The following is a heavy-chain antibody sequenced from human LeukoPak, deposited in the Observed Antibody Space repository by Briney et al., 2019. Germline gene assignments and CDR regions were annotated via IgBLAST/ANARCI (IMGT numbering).Heavy chain of an antibody. D-gene: IGHD5-24*01. Sequence: SVRVSCKAFGGTFSKYSFSWVRQAPGQGLEWMGRIIPIFGTTIYAQKFEGRVTITTDESTTTAYMDLSSLSSEDTAVYYCARGDGYGYNWFDSWGQGTLVTVSS. V-gene: IGHV1-69*05. CDR3: ARGDGYGYNWFDS. CDR2: IIPIFGTT. CDR1: GGTFSKYS. J-gene: IGHJ5*01.